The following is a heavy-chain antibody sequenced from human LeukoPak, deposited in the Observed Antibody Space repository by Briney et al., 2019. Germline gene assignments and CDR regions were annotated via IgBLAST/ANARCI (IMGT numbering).Heavy chain of an antibody. CDR2: IYYSGST. D-gene: IGHD3-10*01. CDR1: GGSISSYY. Sequence: EPSETLSLTCTVSGGSISSYYWSWIRQPPGKGLEWIGYIYYSGSTYYNPSLKSRVTISVDTSKNQFSLKLSSVTAADTAVYYCARLLWFEYYNWFDPWGQGTLVTVSS. CDR3: ARLLWFEYYNWFDP. V-gene: IGHV4-59*08. J-gene: IGHJ5*02.